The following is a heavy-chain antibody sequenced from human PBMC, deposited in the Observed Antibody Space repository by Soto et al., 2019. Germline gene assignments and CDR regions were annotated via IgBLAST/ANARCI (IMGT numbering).Heavy chain of an antibody. CDR3: VRTSLVVAAATREDY. CDR2: INSDGSST. V-gene: IGHV3-74*01. D-gene: IGHD2-15*01. CDR1: GFTFSSYW. J-gene: IGHJ4*02. Sequence: EVQLVESGGGLVQPGGSLRLSCAASGFTFSSYWMHWVRQAPGKGLVWVSRINSDGSSTSYADSVKGRFTISRDNAKNPLYLQMTSLRAEDTAVYYCVRTSLVVAAATREDYWGQGTLVNVSS.